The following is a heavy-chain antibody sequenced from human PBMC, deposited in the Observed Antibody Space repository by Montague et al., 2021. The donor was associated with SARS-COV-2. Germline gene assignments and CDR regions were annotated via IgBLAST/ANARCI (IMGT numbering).Heavy chain of an antibody. D-gene: IGHD5-12*01. CDR1: GGSVSSTNC. J-gene: IGHJ4*02. CDR2: DYRTGGT. V-gene: IGHV4-4*02. Sequence: SETLSLTCTVSGGSVSSTNCWSWVSQHPGEGLVWIAEDYRTGGTIFNPSFMSRVTLSIDRSKNLFSLNLHSVTVADTAVYYCARTGAYDRFDYWGPGTLVIVSS. CDR3: ARTGAYDRFDY.